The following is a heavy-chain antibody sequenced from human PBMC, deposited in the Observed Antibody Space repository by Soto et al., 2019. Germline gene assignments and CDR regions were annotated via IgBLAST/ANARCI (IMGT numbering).Heavy chain of an antibody. CDR3: VKDLQPGGADY. D-gene: IGHD1-1*01. CDR1: GFSFSIYI. CDR2: IYWYSNRV. Sequence: PGGSLRLSCVASGFSFSIYIMNWVWQVPGKGLEWVSGIYWYSNRVDYADSVKGRFTTSRDNAKNSLYLQMDYLRTEDTAFYYCVKDLQPGGADYWGQGTLVTVSS. V-gene: IGHV3-9*01. J-gene: IGHJ4*02.